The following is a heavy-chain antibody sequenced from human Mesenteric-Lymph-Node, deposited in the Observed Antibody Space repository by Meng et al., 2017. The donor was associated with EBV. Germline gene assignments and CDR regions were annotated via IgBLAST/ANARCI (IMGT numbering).Heavy chain of an antibody. CDR2: IYYTGST. J-gene: IGHJ1*01. CDR1: VESINNSNW. Sequence: VAVERSCPGLVKPSGILSLTCDGSVESINNSNWWSWVRQPPGKGLEWIGEIYYTGSTNYNPSLKSRVSMSVDKSKNEFSLEVNSVTAADTAVYYCASGGVRDPSPPYWGQGALVTVSS. D-gene: IGHD3-16*01. V-gene: IGHV4-4*02. CDR3: ASGGVRDPSPPY.